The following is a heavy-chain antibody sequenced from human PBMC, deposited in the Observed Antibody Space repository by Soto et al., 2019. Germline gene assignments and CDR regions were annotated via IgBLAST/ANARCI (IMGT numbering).Heavy chain of an antibody. CDR1: GGTFSSYA. CDR3: ARAPRGWGNYYYGMDV. Sequence: ASVKVSCKASGGTFSSYAISWVRQAPGQGLEWMGWINAGNGDTKYSQKFQGRITLIRGTSASTADMELSSLKSEDTAVYFCARAPRGWGNYYYGMDVWGQGTTVTVSS. J-gene: IGHJ6*02. V-gene: IGHV1-3*01. CDR2: INAGNGDT. D-gene: IGHD3-16*01.